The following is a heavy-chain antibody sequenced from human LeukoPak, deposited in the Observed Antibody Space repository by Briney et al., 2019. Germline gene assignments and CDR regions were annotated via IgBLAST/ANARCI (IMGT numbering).Heavy chain of an antibody. CDR2: IYYSGST. Sequence: SETLSLTCTVSGGSISSYYWSWIRQPPGKRLEWIGYIYYSGSTNYNPSLKSRVTISVDTSKNQFSLKLSSVTAADTAVYYCARGRGIGYSDAFDIWGQGTMVTVSS. D-gene: IGHD5-24*01. J-gene: IGHJ3*02. V-gene: IGHV4-59*01. CDR1: GGSISSYY. CDR3: ARGRGIGYSDAFDI.